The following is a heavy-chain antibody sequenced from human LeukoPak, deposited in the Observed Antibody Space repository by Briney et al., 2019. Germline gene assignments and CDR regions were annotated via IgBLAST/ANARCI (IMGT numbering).Heavy chain of an antibody. Sequence: PRASVKVSCKASGYSFTSYGISWVRQAPGQGLEWMGGIIPIFGTANYAQKFQGRVTITADESTSTAYMELSSLRSEDTAVYYCARTPPYYYDSSGYTDWGQGTLVTVSS. J-gene: IGHJ4*02. CDR1: GYSFTSYG. V-gene: IGHV1-69*13. CDR2: IIPIFGTA. CDR3: ARTPPYYYDSSGYTD. D-gene: IGHD3-22*01.